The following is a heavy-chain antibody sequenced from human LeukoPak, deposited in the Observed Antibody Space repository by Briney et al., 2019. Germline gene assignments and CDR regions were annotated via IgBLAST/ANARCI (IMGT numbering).Heavy chain of an antibody. V-gene: IGHV3-74*01. J-gene: IGHJ4*02. CDR2: ISNDGTST. CDR1: GLTFSDYW. Sequence: PGGSLRLSCAVSGLTFSDYWMHWVRQAPGKGLVWVSRISNDGTSTSYADSVKGRFTISRDNAKNTLYLQMNSLRAEDTAVYYCARVHSSGWSNPFDYWGQGTLVTVSS. D-gene: IGHD6-19*01. CDR3: ARVHSSGWSNPFDY.